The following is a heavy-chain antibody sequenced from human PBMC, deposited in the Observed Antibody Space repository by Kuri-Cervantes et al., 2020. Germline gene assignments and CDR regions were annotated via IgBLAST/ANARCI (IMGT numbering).Heavy chain of an antibody. J-gene: IGHJ4*02. D-gene: IGHD5-18*01. V-gene: IGHV3-23*01. Sequence: GGSLRLSCAASGFTFSSYAMSWVRQAPGKGLEWVSAISGGGGSTYYADSVKGRFTISRDNSKNTLYLQMNSLRAEDTAVYYCARDLGLVGGSYGTLDYWGQGTLVTVSS. CDR2: ISGGGGST. CDR3: ARDLGLVGGSYGTLDY. CDR1: GFTFSSYA.